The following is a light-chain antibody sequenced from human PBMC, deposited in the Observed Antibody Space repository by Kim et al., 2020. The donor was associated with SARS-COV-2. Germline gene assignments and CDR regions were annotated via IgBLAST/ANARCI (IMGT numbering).Light chain of an antibody. J-gene: IGLJ2*01. CDR1: SYYVGTYDL. CDR2: EVT. Sequence: GQSITISCPGTSYYVGTYDLVSWYQHHPGKVPKFIIYEVTKRPSGVSNRFSGTKSGNTASLTISGLQAEDEGDYYCCSYARSRGLVFGGGTKVTVL. V-gene: IGLV2-23*02. CDR3: CSYARSRGLV.